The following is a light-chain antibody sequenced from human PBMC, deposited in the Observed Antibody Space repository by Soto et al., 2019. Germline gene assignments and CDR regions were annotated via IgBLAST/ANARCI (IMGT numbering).Light chain of an antibody. V-gene: IGKV3-15*01. Sequence: EIVMTQSPATLSVSPGERATLSCRASQSVSSNLAWYQQKPGQAPRLLIYGASTRATGSPARFSGSESGTEFTLTVSGLQSEDFAVYYCQQYNNWPPYTFGQGTKLEIK. CDR1: QSVSSN. J-gene: IGKJ2*01. CDR3: QQYNNWPPYT. CDR2: GAS.